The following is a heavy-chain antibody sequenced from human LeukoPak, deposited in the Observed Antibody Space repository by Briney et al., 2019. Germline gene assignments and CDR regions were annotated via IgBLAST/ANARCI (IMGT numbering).Heavy chain of an antibody. J-gene: IGHJ4*02. CDR1: GDSVSSNSTA. CDR3: ARGPGGRFDS. D-gene: IGHD3-10*01. CDR2: TYFRSKWSN. V-gene: IGHV6-1*01. Sequence: SQTLLLTCVISGDSVSSNSTAWNWIRQSPSRGLEWLGRTYFRSKWSNDYAVSVKSRMTINTDTSKNQFSLHLSSVTPDDTAIYYCARGPGGRFDSWGQGTLVTVSS.